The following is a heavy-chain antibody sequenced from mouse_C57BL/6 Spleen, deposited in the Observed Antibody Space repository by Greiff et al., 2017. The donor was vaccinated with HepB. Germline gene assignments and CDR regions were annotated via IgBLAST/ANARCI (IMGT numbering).Heavy chain of an antibody. J-gene: IGHJ4*01. D-gene: IGHD2-4*01. V-gene: IGHV5-4*01. CDR3: ARENYDYDEDYAMDY. CDR1: GFTFSSYA. Sequence: EVQLVESGGGLVKPGGSLKLSCAASGFTFSSYAMSWVRQTPEKRLEWVATISDGGSYTYYPDNVKGRFTISRDNAKNNLYLQMSHLKSEDTAMYYCARENYDYDEDYAMDYWGQGTSVTVSS. CDR2: ISDGGSYT.